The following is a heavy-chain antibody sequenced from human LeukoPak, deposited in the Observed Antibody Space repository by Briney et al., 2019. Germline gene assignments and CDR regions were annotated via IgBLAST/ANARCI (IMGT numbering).Heavy chain of an antibody. CDR3: ARGMNAAAGTDAFDI. CDR2: IDFTSRYI. CDR1: GFTFSSYS. D-gene: IGHD6-13*01. J-gene: IGHJ3*02. Sequence: GGSLRLSCAASGFTFSSYSMNWVRQAPGKGLEWVSSIDFTSRYIYNADSVKGRFTTSRDNAKNSLDLQMNSLRAEDTAVYYCARGMNAAAGTDAFDIWGQGTMVTVSS. V-gene: IGHV3-21*04.